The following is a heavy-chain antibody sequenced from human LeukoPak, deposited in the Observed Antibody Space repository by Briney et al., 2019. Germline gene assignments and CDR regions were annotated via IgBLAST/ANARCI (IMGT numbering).Heavy chain of an antibody. J-gene: IGHJ4*02. CDR3: ARDAYRASGSPGY. D-gene: IGHD1-26*01. CDR1: AFTFSRYS. CDR2: ISGSSSYI. V-gene: IGHV3-21*01. Sequence: GGSLRLSCAASAFTFSRYSMNWVRQAPGKGLEWVSSISGSSSYIYYADSVKGRFTISRDNSKNTLYLQMNSLRAEDTAVYYCARDAYRASGSPGYWGQGTLVTVSS.